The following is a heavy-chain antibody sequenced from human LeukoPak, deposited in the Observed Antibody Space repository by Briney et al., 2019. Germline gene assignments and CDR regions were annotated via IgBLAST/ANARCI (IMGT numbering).Heavy chain of an antibody. V-gene: IGHV3-30*02. CDR1: GFTFSSYG. CDR2: IRYDGSNK. D-gene: IGHD3-10*01. J-gene: IGHJ4*02. Sequence: GGSLRLSCAASGFTFSSYGLHWVRQAPGKGLEWVAFIRYDGSNKYYADSVKGRFTISRDNSKNTLFLQMNSLRADDTAVYYCAKDLPEYYGSGSYGFDYWGQGTLVTVTS. CDR3: AKDLPEYYGSGSYGFDY.